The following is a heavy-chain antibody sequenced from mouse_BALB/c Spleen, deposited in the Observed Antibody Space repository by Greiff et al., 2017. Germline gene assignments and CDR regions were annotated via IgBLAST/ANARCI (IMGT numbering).Heavy chain of an antibody. V-gene: IGHV1S16*01. D-gene: IGHD3-3*01. CDR3: TIGDVRGDYFDY. CDR2: INPSNGGT. CDR1: CYTFTSYL. J-gene: IGHJ2*01. Sequence: VQLQQPGAELVKPGASVKLSCQASCYTFTSYLMHWVKPRPGQGFEWIGEINPSNGGTNYNEKFKRKATLTVDKSSSTAYMQLSSLTSEDSAVYYCTIGDVRGDYFDYWGQGTTLTVSS.